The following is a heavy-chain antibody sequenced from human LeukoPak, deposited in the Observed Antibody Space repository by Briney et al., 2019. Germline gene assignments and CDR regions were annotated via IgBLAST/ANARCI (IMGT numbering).Heavy chain of an antibody. CDR3: ARAMDDDYGDYGRVFDY. V-gene: IGHV1-2*02. D-gene: IGHD4-17*01. Sequence: ASVKVSCKASGYTFTVYYMHWVRQAPGQGLEWMGWINPNSGGTNYAQKFQGRVTMTRDTSISTAYMELSRLRSDDTAVYYCARAMDDDYGDYGRVFDYWGQGTLVTVSS. CDR2: INPNSGGT. CDR1: GYTFTVYY. J-gene: IGHJ4*02.